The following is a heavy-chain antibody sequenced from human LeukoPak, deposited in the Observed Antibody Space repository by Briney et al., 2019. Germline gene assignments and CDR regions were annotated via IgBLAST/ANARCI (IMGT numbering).Heavy chain of an antibody. D-gene: IGHD3-16*01. CDR2: IYYSGST. Sequence: SETLSLTCTVSGGSISSSSYYWGWIRQPPGKGLEWIGSIYYSGSTYYNPSLKSRVTISVDTSKNQFSLKLSSVTAADTAVYYCARDRLRLDWFDPWGQGTLVTVSS. J-gene: IGHJ5*02. CDR3: ARDRLRLDWFDP. CDR1: GGSISSSSYY. V-gene: IGHV4-39*07.